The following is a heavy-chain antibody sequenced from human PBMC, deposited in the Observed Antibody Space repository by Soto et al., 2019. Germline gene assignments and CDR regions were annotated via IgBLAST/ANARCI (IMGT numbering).Heavy chain of an antibody. CDR2: ISYDGSNK. J-gene: IGHJ6*02. V-gene: IGHV3-30*18. D-gene: IGHD2-2*01. CDR1: GFTIRNYA. CDR3: AKDLVVVVPANITYSYGMDV. Sequence: GGSLRLSCAASGFTIRNYAIHWVRQAPGKGLEWVAVISYDGSNKYHADPVKGRFTISRDNSKNTLYLQMNSLRVEDTAVYYCAKDLVVVVPANITYSYGMDVWGQGTTVT.